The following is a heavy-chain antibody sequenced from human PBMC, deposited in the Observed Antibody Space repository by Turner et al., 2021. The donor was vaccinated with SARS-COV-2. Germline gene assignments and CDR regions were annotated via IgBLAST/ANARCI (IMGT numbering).Heavy chain of an antibody. D-gene: IGHD3-16*01. CDR1: GGSISSSSYY. CDR2: IYYSGGT. V-gene: IGHV4-39*01. J-gene: IGHJ4*02. CDR3: ARAPIMIRLGGVTGYSDY. Sequence: QLQLPESGPGLVKPSETLSLTCHVSGGSISSSSYYWGWIRQPPGKGLEWSWSIYYSGGTYYNPSLKSRVTISVDTTKNQFSLKLSSVTAADTAVYYCARAPIMIRLGGVTGYSDYWGQGTLVTVSS.